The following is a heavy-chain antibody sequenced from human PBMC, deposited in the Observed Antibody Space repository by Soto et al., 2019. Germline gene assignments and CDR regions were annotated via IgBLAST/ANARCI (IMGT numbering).Heavy chain of an antibody. Sequence: PSVKVSCKTSGYTFTNYAIHWVRQAPGQRLEWMGWINTANGDTTYSQRFQDRVTITRDTSAKTAYMELTSLRSEDTAVYYCARDLPGTGYYTPWGQGTLVTVSS. CDR3: ARDLPGTGYYTP. CDR1: GYTFTNYA. J-gene: IGHJ5*02. CDR2: INTANGDT. D-gene: IGHD3-9*01. V-gene: IGHV1-3*04.